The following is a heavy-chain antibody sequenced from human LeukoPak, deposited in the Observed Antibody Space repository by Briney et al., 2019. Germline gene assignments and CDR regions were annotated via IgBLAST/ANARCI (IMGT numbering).Heavy chain of an antibody. Sequence: SETLSLTCTVSGGSISSYYWSWIRQPPGKGLEWIGYIYYSGSTNYNPSLKSRVTISVDTSKNQFSLKLSSVTAADTAVYYCARSPGYCSSTSCPRGAFDIWGQGTMVTVSS. D-gene: IGHD2-2*01. CDR3: ARSPGYCSSTSCPRGAFDI. CDR2: IYYSGST. J-gene: IGHJ3*02. V-gene: IGHV4-59*12. CDR1: GGSISSYY.